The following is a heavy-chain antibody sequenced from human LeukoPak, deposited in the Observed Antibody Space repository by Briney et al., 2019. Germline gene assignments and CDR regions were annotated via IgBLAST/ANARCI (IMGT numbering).Heavy chain of an antibody. CDR2: INPSGGST. J-gene: IGHJ6*02. V-gene: IGHV1-46*01. D-gene: IGHD2-15*01. CDR3: ASPLSPVVAHYYYGMDV. Sequence: ASVKVSCKASGYTFTGYYMHWVRQAPGQGLEWMGIINPSGGSTSYAQKFQGRVTMTRDTSTSTVYMELSSLRSEDTAVYYCASPLSPVVAHYYYGMDVWGQGTTVTVSS. CDR1: GYTFTGYY.